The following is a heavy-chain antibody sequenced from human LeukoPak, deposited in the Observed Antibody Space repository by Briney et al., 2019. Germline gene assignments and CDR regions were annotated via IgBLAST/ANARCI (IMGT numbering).Heavy chain of an antibody. J-gene: IGHJ4*02. CDR2: MNPNSGNT. D-gene: IGHD5-12*01. V-gene: IGHV1-8*01. CDR3: ARGKRYSGYDLMD. Sequence: ASVKVSCKASGYTCTSYDINWVRQATGQGLEWMGWMNPNSGNTGYAQKFQGRVTMTRNTSISTAYMELSSLRSEDTAVYYCARGKRYSGYDLMDWGQGTLVTVSS. CDR1: GYTCTSYD.